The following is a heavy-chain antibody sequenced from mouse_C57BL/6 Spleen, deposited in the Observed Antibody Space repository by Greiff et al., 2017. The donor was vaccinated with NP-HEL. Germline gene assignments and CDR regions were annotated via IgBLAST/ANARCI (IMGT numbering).Heavy chain of an antibody. V-gene: IGHV1-53*01. Sequence: QVQLQQSGTELVKPGASVKLSCKASGYTFTSYWMHWVKQRPGQGLEWIGNINPSNGGTNYNEKFKSKATLTADKSSSTAYMQLSSLTSEDSAVYYCARPYGYDAHYYAMDYWGQGTSVTVSS. CDR3: ARPYGYDAHYYAMDY. CDR1: GYTFTSYW. J-gene: IGHJ4*01. D-gene: IGHD2-2*01. CDR2: INPSNGGT.